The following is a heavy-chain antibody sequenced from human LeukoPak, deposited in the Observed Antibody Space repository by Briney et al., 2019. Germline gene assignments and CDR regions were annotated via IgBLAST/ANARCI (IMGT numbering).Heavy chain of an antibody. CDR2: VIPILGIA. J-gene: IGHJ4*02. D-gene: IGHD3-10*01. V-gene: IGHV1-69*10. CDR3: EREEGYYGSGSPGV. Sequence: ASSVKVSCKGSGGTFSSYTISWVRQAPGQGLEWMGGVIPILGIANYAQKFQGRVTITAGKFTSRAVIEPSSLRSEDTAVYYCEREEGYYGSGSPGVWGQGTLVTVSS. CDR1: GGTFSSYT.